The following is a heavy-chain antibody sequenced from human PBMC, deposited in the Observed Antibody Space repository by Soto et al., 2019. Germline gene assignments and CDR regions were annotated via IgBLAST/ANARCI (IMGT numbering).Heavy chain of an antibody. CDR2: ILYDGSNE. D-gene: IGHD6-13*01. CDR1: GFIFSNYG. Sequence: PGGSLRLSCPASGFIFSNYGMHWVRQAPGKGLEWVAAILYDGSNEYYADSVKGRFTISRDNPKNTLYLQMNSLRAEDTAMYYCAKDRSSTWSFDYWGQGALVTVSS. V-gene: IGHV3-30*18. CDR3: AKDRSSTWSFDY. J-gene: IGHJ4*02.